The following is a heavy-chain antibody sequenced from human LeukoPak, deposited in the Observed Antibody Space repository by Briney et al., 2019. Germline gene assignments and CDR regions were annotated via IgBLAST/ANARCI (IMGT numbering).Heavy chain of an antibody. CDR2: IYHSGYT. D-gene: IGHD2/OR15-2a*01. Sequence: SETLSLTCTVSGGPISSRKWWGWVRQPPGKGLEWIGEIYHSGYTNYNPSFKSRVTISEDQSRNQFSLRLTSVTAADTAMYFCAGPPYNSAGYTFDVWGQGTMVSVSS. V-gene: IGHV4-4*02. J-gene: IGHJ3*01. CDR3: AGPPYNSAGYTFDV. CDR1: GGPISSRKW.